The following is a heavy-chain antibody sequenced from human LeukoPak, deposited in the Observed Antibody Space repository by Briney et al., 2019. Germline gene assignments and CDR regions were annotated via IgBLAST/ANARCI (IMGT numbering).Heavy chain of an antibody. Sequence: GALRLSCAASGFTFSSYAMHWVRQAPGKGLEWVAVIPYDGSNKYYADSVKGRFTISRDNSKNTLYLQMNSLRAEDTAVYYCSTVTTEYYFDYWGQGTLVTVSS. J-gene: IGHJ4*02. D-gene: IGHD4-11*01. V-gene: IGHV3-30-3*01. CDR2: IPYDGSNK. CDR1: GFTFSSYA. CDR3: STVTTEYYFDY.